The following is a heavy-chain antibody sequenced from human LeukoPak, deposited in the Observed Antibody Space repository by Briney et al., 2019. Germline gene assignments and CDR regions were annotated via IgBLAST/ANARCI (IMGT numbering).Heavy chain of an antibody. CDR3: AGSPFLYYARINWFDP. CDR1: GFTFSSYS. J-gene: IGHJ5*02. V-gene: IGHV3-48*04. D-gene: IGHD3-10*01. Sequence: GGSLRLSCAASGFTFSSYSMNWVRQAPGKGLEWVSYISSSSSAIYYADSVKGRFTISRDNAKNSLYLQMNSLRAEDTAVYYCAGSPFLYYARINWFDPWGQGTLVTVSS. CDR2: ISSSSSAI.